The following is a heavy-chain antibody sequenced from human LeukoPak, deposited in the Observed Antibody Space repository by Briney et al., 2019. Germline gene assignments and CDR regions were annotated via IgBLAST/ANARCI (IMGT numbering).Heavy chain of an antibody. V-gene: IGHV3-23*01. J-gene: IGHJ4*02. CDR3: ARAQYYLDS. CDR2: ISGSGGNT. CDR1: GFTFSSYA. Sequence: SGGSLRLSCVASGFTFSSYAMDWVRQAPGKGLEWVSAISGSGGNTYYADSVKGRFTISRDNAKNSVYLQMNSLRADDTAVYYCARAQYYLDSWGQGILVTVSS.